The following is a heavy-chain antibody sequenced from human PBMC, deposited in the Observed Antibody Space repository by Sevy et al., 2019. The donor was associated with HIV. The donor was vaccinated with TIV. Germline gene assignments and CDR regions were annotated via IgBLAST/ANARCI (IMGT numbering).Heavy chain of an antibody. V-gene: IGHV7-4-1*02. CDR3: ARDVCSGGSCYYNWFDP. D-gene: IGHD2-15*01. Sequence: ASVKVSCKASGYTFTSYAMNWVRQAPGQGLEWMGWINTNTGSPTYAQGFTGRFVFSLDTSVSTAYLQISSLKAEDTAVYYCARDVCSGGSCYYNWFDPWGQGTLVTVSS. CDR2: INTNTGSP. J-gene: IGHJ5*02. CDR1: GYTFTSYA.